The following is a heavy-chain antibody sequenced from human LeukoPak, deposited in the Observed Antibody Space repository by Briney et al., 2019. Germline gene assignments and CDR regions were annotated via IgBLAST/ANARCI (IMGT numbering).Heavy chain of an antibody. CDR1: GGSISSSNW. CDR2: IYHSGST. J-gene: IGHJ6*02. CDR3: ARDPTYSSSPGGMDV. Sequence: PSETLSLTCAVSGGSISSSNWWSWDRQPPGKGLEWIGEIYHSGSTNYNPSLKSRVTISVDKSKNQFSLKLSSVTAADTAVYYCARDPTYSSSPGGMDVWGQGTTVTVSS. V-gene: IGHV4-4*02. D-gene: IGHD6-13*01.